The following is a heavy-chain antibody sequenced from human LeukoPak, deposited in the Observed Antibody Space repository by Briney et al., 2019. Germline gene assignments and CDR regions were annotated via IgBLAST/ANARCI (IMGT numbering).Heavy chain of an antibody. J-gene: IGHJ4*02. CDR2: ISWNSGSI. D-gene: IGHD5-18*01. Sequence: GGSLRLSCAASGFTLDDYAMHWVRQAPGKGLEWVSGISWNSGSIGYADSVKGRFTISRDNAKNSLYLQLNSLRAEDTALYYCAKDVDTAMVSSSPLDYWGQGTLVTVSS. CDR1: GFTLDDYA. CDR3: AKDVDTAMVSSSPLDY. V-gene: IGHV3-9*01.